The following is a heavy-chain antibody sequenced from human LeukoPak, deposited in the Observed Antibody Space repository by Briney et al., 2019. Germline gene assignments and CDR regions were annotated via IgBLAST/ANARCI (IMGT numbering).Heavy chain of an antibody. CDR3: AKAFSGFTTSYFDF. D-gene: IGHD1-26*01. V-gene: IGHV3-23*01. J-gene: IGHJ4*02. CDR2: ISGAGGTT. Sequence: VDHAPRRSLNRISTISGAGGTTYYADSVKGRFTISRDNSESTLYLEMSSLRAEDTAVYYCAKAFSGFTTSYFDFWGQGTLVTVTS.